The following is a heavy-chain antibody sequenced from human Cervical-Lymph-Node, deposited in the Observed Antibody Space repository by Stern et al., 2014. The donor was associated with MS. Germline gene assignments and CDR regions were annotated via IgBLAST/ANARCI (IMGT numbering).Heavy chain of an antibody. D-gene: IGHD5-12*01. CDR2: IYWNDDK. CDR1: GFSVSTSGVA. J-gene: IGHJ5*02. Sequence: SGPTVVKPTQTLTLTCTFSGFSVSTSGVAVGWIRQPPGKALEWLALIYWNDDKTYSPSLKSRLTITRDTSKNQVVLTMINLDPVDTATYYCAHRLRIPSPFNCFDLWGQGTLVTVSS. CDR3: AHRLRIPSPFNCFDL. V-gene: IGHV2-5*01.